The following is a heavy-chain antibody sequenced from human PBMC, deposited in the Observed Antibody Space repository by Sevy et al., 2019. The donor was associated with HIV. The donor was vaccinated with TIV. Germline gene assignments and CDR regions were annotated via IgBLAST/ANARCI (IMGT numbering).Heavy chain of an antibody. CDR1: GFTFRSYG. J-gene: IGHJ4*02. CDR3: AKDILGDNSPWFFFDY. D-gene: IGHD3-9*01. CDR2: ISFDGRNT. Sequence: GGSLRLSCAGSGFTFRSYGIHWVRQSPGKGLEWVAFISFDGRNTYSADSVKGRFTVSRDNSNNAVYLQMNYLRTEDAAMYYCAKDILGDNSPWFFFDYWGQGTLVTVSS. V-gene: IGHV3-30*18.